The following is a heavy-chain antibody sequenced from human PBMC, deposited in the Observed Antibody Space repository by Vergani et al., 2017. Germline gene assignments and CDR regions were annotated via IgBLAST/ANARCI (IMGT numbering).Heavy chain of an antibody. CDR3: ARDQFNYYDSSGYRYFDY. CDR1: GGTFSSYA. J-gene: IGHJ4*02. Sequence: QVQLVQSGAEVKKPGSSVKVSCKASGGTFSSYAISWVRQAPGQGLEWMGRIIPIFGTANYAQKFQGRVTITADESTSTAYMELSSLRSEDTAVYYCARDQFNYYDSSGYRYFDYLGQGTLVTVSS. D-gene: IGHD3-22*01. V-gene: IGHV1-69*13. CDR2: IIPIFGTA.